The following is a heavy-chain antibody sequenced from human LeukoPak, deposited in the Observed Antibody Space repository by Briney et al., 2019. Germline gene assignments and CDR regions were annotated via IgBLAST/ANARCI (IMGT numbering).Heavy chain of an antibody. CDR2: INPDTGDK. J-gene: IGHJ4*02. D-gene: IGHD2-21*02. V-gene: IGHV1-8*03. CDR1: GYTFTNYH. Sequence: ASVKVSCKASGYTFTNYHINWVRQASGQGLGWITWINPDTGDKGYARKFQDRVTITTDTSISTAYMELSSLSSEDTAVYFCARTTSMTASGYDYWGQGTLVTVSS. CDR3: ARTTSMTASGYDY.